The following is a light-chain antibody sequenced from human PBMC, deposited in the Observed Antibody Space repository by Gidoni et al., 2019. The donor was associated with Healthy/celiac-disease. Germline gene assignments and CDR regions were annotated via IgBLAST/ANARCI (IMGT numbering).Light chain of an antibody. CDR1: QSVLYSSNNKNY. CDR3: QQYYSTPGT. J-gene: IGKJ1*01. Sequence: DIAMTQSPDSLAGSLGERATINCKSSQSVLYSSNNKNYLAWYQQKPGQPPKLLIYWASTRESGVPDRFSGSGSGTDFTLTISSLQAEDVAVYYCQQYYSTPGTFGQGTKVDIK. V-gene: IGKV4-1*01. CDR2: WAS.